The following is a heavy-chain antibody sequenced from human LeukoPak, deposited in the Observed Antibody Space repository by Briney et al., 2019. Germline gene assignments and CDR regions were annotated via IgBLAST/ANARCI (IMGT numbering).Heavy chain of an antibody. J-gene: IGHJ6*03. CDR3: ARDHVLTSLLEWRFGNYYMDV. V-gene: IGHV3-21*01. CDR2: ISSSSSYI. CDR1: GFTFSSYS. Sequence: GGSLRLSCAASGFTFSSYSMNWVRQAPGKGLEWVSSISSSSSYIYYADSVKGRFTISRDNAKNSLYLQMNSLRAEDTAVYYCARDHVLTSLLEWRFGNYYMDVWGKGTTVTVSS. D-gene: IGHD3-10*01.